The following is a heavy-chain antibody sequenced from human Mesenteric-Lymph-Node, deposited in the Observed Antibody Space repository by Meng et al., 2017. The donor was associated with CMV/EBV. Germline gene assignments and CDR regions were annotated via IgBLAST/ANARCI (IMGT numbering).Heavy chain of an antibody. CDR3: AGGQNIGYSYGSRFDY. V-gene: IGHV4-34*01. Sequence: SRASSRASYWSSCRQPPGEGLEWIGEINHRGSTTYNPSLRSRVAISVDTTKTQFSLKLSSVTAADTAVYYCAGGQNIGYSYGSRFDYWGQGTLVTVSS. CDR2: INHRGST. J-gene: IGHJ4*02. CDR1: RASSRASY. D-gene: IGHD5-18*01.